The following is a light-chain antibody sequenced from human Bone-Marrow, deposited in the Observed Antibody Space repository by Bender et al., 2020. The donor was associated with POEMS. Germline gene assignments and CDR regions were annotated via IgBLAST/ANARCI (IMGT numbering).Light chain of an antibody. Sequence: QSALTQPASVSGSPGQSITISCTGTSSNIGSYTLVSWYQQHPGKAPKLIIYEAGKRPSGVSHRFSGSKSGNTASLTISGLQAEDEADYYCSSYTTSTTFVFGGGTKLTVL. V-gene: IGLV2-14*02. CDR3: SSYTTSTTFV. CDR2: EAG. J-gene: IGLJ2*01. CDR1: SSNIGSYTL.